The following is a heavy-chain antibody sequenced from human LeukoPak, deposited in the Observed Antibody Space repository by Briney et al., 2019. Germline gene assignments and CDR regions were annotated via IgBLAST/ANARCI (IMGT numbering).Heavy chain of an antibody. CDR1: GGTFSSYA. Sequence: SVKVSCKASGGTFSSYAISWVRQAPGQGHEWMGGIIPIFGTANYAQKFQGRVTITADKSTSTAYMELSSLRSEDTAVYYCARERERRFYYYMDVWGKGTTVTVSS. CDR3: ARERERRFYYYMDV. J-gene: IGHJ6*03. V-gene: IGHV1-69*06. D-gene: IGHD1-1*01. CDR2: IIPIFGTA.